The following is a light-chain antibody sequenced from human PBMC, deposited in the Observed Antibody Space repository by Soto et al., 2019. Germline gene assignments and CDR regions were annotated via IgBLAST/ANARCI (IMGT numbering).Light chain of an antibody. CDR2: AAS. CDR1: QSISSY. V-gene: IGKV1-39*01. J-gene: IGKJ4*01. Sequence: DNQMTQTPSSVSASVGDRVTITCRASQSISSYVSWYQQKPGTAPKLLIYAASNLQSGVPSRFSGSGSGTDFTLTISGLQPDDSATYYCQETYNIPLTFGGGTKVEIK. CDR3: QETYNIPLT.